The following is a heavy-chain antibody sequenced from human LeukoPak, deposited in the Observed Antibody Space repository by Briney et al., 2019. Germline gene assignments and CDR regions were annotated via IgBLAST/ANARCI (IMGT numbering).Heavy chain of an antibody. CDR1: GFTFSSYA. D-gene: IGHD6-19*01. V-gene: IGHV3-23*01. CDR3: AKATGYSSGWYTAY. Sequence: PGGSLRLSCAASGFTFSSYAMSWVRQAPGKVLEWVSAISGSGGSTYYADSVKGRFTISRDNSKNTLYLQMNSLRAEDTAVYYCAKATGYSSGWYTAYWGQGTLVTVSS. CDR2: ISGSGGST. J-gene: IGHJ4*02.